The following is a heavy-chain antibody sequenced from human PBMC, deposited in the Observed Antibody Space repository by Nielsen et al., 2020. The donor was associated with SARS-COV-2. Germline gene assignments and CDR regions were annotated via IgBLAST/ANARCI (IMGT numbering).Heavy chain of an antibody. V-gene: IGHV3-11*05. CDR2: ISRSNTYT. CDR3: TKVPNSSGPPLFYGMDV. J-gene: IGHJ6*02. Sequence: GESLKISCSTSGFTFSDYYMSWIRQAPGKGLEWVSYISRSNTYTKVADSMKGRFTISRDNAKKSVFLEMNSLRAGDTAIYYCTKVPNSSGPPLFYGMDVWGQGTTVIVSS. D-gene: IGHD6-19*01. CDR1: GFTFSDYY.